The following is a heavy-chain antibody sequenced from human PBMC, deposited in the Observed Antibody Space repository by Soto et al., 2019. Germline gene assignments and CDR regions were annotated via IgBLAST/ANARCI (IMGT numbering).Heavy chain of an antibody. CDR1: GDSVSSNSAA. Sequence: SQTLSLTCAISGDSVSSNSAAWNWIRQSPSRGLEWLGRTYYRSKWYNDYAVSVKSRITINPDTSKNQFSLQLNSVTPEDTAVYYCAGSTIPYYDFWSGSFDYWGQGTLVTVSS. J-gene: IGHJ4*02. CDR2: TYYRSKWYN. D-gene: IGHD3-3*01. CDR3: AGSTIPYYDFWSGSFDY. V-gene: IGHV6-1*01.